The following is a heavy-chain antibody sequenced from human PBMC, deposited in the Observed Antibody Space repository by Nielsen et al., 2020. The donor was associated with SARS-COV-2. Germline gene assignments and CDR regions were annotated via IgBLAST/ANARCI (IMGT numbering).Heavy chain of an antibody. Sequence: ESLNISCAASGFTFSSYWMSWVRQAPGKGLEWVANITEDGSEKYYVDSVKGRFSISRDNAKNSLYLQMNSLRVEDTAVYYCARDSVAATGQIYFYGFDVWGQGTTVTVSS. CDR3: ARDSVAATGQIYFYGFDV. CDR2: ITEDGSEK. D-gene: IGHD2-15*01. V-gene: IGHV3-7*03. J-gene: IGHJ6*02. CDR1: GFTFSSYW.